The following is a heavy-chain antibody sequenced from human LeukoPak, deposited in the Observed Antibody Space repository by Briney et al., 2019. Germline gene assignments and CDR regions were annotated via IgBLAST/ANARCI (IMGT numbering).Heavy chain of an antibody. V-gene: IGHV4-4*02. CDR3: TRESGPYCPFGY. CDR1: GGSITSTNW. J-gene: IGHJ4*02. Sequence: SETLSLTCGVSGGSITSTNWWSWVRQPPGQGLEWIREISLTGRTNYNPSLTGRVIMSLDESRNQLSLTLTSVTAADTAMYYCTRESGPYCPFGYWGQGTLVVVPS. D-gene: IGHD1-26*01. CDR2: ISLTGRT.